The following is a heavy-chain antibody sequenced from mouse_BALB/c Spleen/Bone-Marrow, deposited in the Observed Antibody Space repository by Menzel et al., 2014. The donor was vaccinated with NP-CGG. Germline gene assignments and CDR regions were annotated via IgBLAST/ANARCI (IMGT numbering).Heavy chain of an antibody. CDR3: ARQGYGYVDFDV. CDR2: ISSGGGST. CDR1: VFAFSSYD. J-gene: IGHJ1*01. Sequence: EVKLVESGGGLVKPGGSLKLSCAASVFAFSSYDMSWVRQTPEKRLEWVAYISSGGGSTYYPDTVKGRLTISRDNAKNTLYLQMSSLKSEDTAMYYCARQGYGYVDFDVRGAGTTVTVSS. V-gene: IGHV5-12-1*01. D-gene: IGHD1-2*01.